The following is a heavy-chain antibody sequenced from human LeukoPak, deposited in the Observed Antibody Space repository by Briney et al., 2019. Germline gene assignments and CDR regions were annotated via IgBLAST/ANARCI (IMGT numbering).Heavy chain of an antibody. D-gene: IGHD3-3*01. Sequence: ASVKASCKASGYTFTSYDINWVRQATGQGLEWMGWMNPNSGNTGYAQKFHGRVTMTRNTSISTAYMELSSLRPEDTAVYYCARLHYDFWSGYYFDYWGQGTLVTVSS. J-gene: IGHJ4*02. V-gene: IGHV1-8*01. CDR3: ARLHYDFWSGYYFDY. CDR1: GYTFTSYD. CDR2: MNPNSGNT.